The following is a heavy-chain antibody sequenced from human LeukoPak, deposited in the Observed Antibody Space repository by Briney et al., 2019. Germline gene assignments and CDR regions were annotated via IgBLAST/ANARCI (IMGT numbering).Heavy chain of an antibody. CDR3: ARHRGSSSEFDP. J-gene: IGHJ5*02. D-gene: IGHD6-6*01. CDR2: IYYSGST. CDR1: GGSISSSSYY. Sequence: KSSETLSLTCTVSGGSISSSSYYWGWIRQPPGKGLEWIGSIYYSGSTYYNPSLKSRVTMSVDTSKNQFSLKLSSVTAADTAVYYCARHRGSSSEFDPWGLGTLVTISS. V-gene: IGHV4-39*01.